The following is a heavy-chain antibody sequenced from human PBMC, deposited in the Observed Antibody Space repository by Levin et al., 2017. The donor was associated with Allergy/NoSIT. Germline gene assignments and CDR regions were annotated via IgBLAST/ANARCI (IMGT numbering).Heavy chain of an antibody. CDR3: AREITIFGVVITYYYYGMDV. D-gene: IGHD3-3*01. V-gene: IGHV3-30*04. CDR2: ISYDGSNK. Sequence: GGSLRLSCAASGFTFSSYAMHWVRQAPGKGLEWVAVISYDGSNKYYADSVKGRFTISRDNSKNTLYLQMNSLRAEDTAVYYCAREITIFGVVITYYYYGMDVWGQGTTVTVSS. J-gene: IGHJ6*02. CDR1: GFTFSSYA.